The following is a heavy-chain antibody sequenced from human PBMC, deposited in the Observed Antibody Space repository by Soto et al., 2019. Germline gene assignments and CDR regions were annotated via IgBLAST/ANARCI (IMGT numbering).Heavy chain of an antibody. Sequence: HPGGSLRLSCAASGFTIGTYAMSWVRQAPGKGLEWVSVIRRTGGSTDYTDYVKGRFTISRDNSKNTLYLQMNSLRAEDTAIYYCAKDAVIGVATDALHIWGQGTMVTVSS. V-gene: IGHV3-23*01. CDR3: AKDAVIGVATDALHI. CDR2: IRRTGGST. J-gene: IGHJ3*02. D-gene: IGHD3-3*01. CDR1: GFTIGTYA.